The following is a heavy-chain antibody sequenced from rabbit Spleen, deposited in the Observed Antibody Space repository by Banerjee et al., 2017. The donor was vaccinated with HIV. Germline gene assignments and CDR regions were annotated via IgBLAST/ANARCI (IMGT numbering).Heavy chain of an antibody. CDR2: ILGGSSGAT. V-gene: IGHV1S40*01. D-gene: IGHD4-2*01. CDR3: ARDVGIDVYRFSL. J-gene: IGHJ4*01. CDR1: GIDFSSYYLDS. Sequence: QSLEESGGGLVQPEGSLALTCTVSGIDFSSYYLDSMCWVRQAPGKGLEWIACILGGSSGATYYANWAKGRFTISKTSSTTVTLQMTSLTPADTATYFCARDVGIDVYRFSLWGPGTLVTVS.